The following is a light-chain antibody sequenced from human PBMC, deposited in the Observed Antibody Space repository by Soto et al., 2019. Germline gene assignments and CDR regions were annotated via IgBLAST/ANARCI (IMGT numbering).Light chain of an antibody. CDR3: QQYNSYSPST. CDR2: DAS. V-gene: IGKV1-5*01. Sequence: DIQMTQSPSTLSASLGDRVSSTCPASQSISSWLAWYQQKPGKAPKLLIYDASSLESGVPSRFSGSGSGTEFTLTISSLQPDDFATYYCQQYNSYSPSTFGQGTKVDIK. J-gene: IGKJ1*01. CDR1: QSISSW.